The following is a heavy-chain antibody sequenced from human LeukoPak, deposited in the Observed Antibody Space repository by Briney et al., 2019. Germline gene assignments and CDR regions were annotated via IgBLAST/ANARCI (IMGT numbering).Heavy chain of an antibody. CDR3: ARRSSSGYHTSSGHYYYYYYMDV. J-gene: IGHJ6*03. V-gene: IGHV5-51*01. CDR2: IYPGDSDT. Sequence: GESLKISCKGSGYSFASYWIGWVRQMPGKGLEWMGIIYPGDSDTRYSPSLQGQVTISADKSISTAYLQWSSLKASDTAMYYCARRSSSGYHTSSGHYYYYYYMDVWGKGTTVTVSS. D-gene: IGHD3-10*01. CDR1: GYSFASYW.